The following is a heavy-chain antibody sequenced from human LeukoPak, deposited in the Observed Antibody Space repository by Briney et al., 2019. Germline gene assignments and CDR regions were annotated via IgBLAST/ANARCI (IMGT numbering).Heavy chain of an antibody. J-gene: IGHJ4*02. CDR1: GGSISSYY. V-gene: IGHV4-59*12. Sequence: SETLSLTCTVSGGSISSYYWSWIRQPPGKGLEWIGYIYYSGSTNYDPSLKSRVTISVDTSKSQFSLKLSSVTAADTAVYYCASRRYSSSWRKFDYWGQGTLVTVSS. CDR2: IYYSGST. CDR3: ASRRYSSSWRKFDY. D-gene: IGHD6-13*01.